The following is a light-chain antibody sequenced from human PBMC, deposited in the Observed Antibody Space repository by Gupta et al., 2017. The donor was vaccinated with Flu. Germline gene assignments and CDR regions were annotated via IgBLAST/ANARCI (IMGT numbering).Light chain of an antibody. J-gene: IGKJ1*01. Sequence: IQMTQSPSTLSASVGDRVTITCRASQSISSWLSWYQQKPGKAPKLLIYKASTLESGVPSRFSGSGFGTEFTLTISRLQPDDFATYYCQEYNSYWAFGQGTKVEIK. CDR1: QSISSW. CDR3: QEYNSYWA. V-gene: IGKV1-5*03. CDR2: KAS.